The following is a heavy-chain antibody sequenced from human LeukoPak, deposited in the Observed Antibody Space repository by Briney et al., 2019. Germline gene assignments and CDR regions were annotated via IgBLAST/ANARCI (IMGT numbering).Heavy chain of an antibody. CDR3: ARDLGMTTVTGCPGDY. V-gene: IGHV1-2*02. CDR1: GYTFTSYG. Sequence: ASVKVSCKASGYTFTSYGISWVRQAPGQGLEWMGWINPNSGGTNYAQKFQGRVTMTRDTSISTAYMELSRLRSDDTAVYYCARDLGMTTVTGCPGDYWGQGTLVTVSS. J-gene: IGHJ4*02. CDR2: INPNSGGT. D-gene: IGHD4-17*01.